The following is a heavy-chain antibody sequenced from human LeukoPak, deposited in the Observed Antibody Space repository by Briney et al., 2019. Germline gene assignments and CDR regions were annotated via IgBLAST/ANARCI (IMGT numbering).Heavy chain of an antibody. V-gene: IGHV3-53*01. CDR3: ARDSVTVAGRDY. Sequence: GGSLRLSCAASGFTVSSNYMSWVRRAPGKGLGWVSGIYSGGSTYYADSVKGRFTISRDNSKNTLFLQMNSLRAEDTAVYYCARDSVTVAGRDYWGQGTLVTVSS. CDR1: GFTVSSNY. D-gene: IGHD6-19*01. CDR2: IYSGGST. J-gene: IGHJ4*02.